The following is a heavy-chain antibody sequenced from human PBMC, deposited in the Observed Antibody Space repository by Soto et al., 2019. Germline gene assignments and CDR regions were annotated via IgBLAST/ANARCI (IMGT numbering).Heavy chain of an antibody. CDR2: IYYSGST. D-gene: IGHD3-10*01. V-gene: IGHV4-39*01. CDR3: ARAMVRGVIYYYYYGMDV. CDR1: GGSISSNNYY. J-gene: IGHJ6*02. Sequence: SETLSLTCTVSGGSISSNNYYWGWIRQPPGKGLEWIGSIYYSGSTYYNPSLKSRVTISVDTSKNQFSLKLSSVTAADTAVYYCARAMVRGVIYYYYYGMDVWGQGTTVTVSS.